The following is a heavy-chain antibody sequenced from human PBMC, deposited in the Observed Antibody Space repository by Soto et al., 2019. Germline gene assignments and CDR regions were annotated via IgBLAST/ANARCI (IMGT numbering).Heavy chain of an antibody. J-gene: IGHJ6*02. D-gene: IGHD2-2*01. CDR2: INHSGST. CDR3: ARGRPGRRVVVVPAAPRGMDV. CDR1: VGSFSGYY. Sequence: TSETLSLTCAVYVGSFSGYYWSWIRQPPGKGLEWIGEINHSGSTNYNPSLKSRVTISVDTSKNQFSLKLSSVTAADTAVYYCARGRPGRRVVVVPAAPRGMDVWGQGTTVTVSS. V-gene: IGHV4-34*01.